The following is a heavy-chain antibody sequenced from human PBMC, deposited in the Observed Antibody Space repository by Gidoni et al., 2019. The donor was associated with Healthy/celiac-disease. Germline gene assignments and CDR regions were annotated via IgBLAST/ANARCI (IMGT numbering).Heavy chain of an antibody. Sequence: QVQLQESGPGLVKPSETLSLPCTVSGGSISSYYWSWIRPPAGKGLEWIGRIYTSGSTNYNPSLKSRVTMSVDTSKNQFSLKLSSVTAADTAVYYCARSSPTKATPNYCSGGSCYSDELFDYWGQGTLVTVSS. CDR2: IYTSGST. CDR1: GGSISSYY. V-gene: IGHV4-4*07. CDR3: ARSSPTKATPNYCSGGSCYSDELFDY. J-gene: IGHJ4*02. D-gene: IGHD2-15*01.